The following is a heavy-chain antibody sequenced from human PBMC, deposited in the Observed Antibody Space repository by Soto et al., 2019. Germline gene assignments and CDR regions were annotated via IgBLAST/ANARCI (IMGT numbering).Heavy chain of an antibody. D-gene: IGHD3-10*01. CDR2: ISGSGSST. CDR3: ARDQVFGSACFDY. J-gene: IGHJ4*02. V-gene: IGHV3-23*01. CDR1: GFTFSSYA. Sequence: EVQLLESGGGLVQPGGSLRLSCAASGFTFSSYAMNWVRQAPGKGLEWVSTISGSGSSTYYADSVKGRFTISRDNSKNTLYLQMNSLRAEDTALYYCARDQVFGSACFDYWGQGTLVTVSS.